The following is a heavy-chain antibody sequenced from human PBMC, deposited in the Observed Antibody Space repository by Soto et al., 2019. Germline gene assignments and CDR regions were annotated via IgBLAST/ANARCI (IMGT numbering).Heavy chain of an antibody. CDR1: GGSISSGDYY. Sequence: SETLSLTCTVSGGSISSGDYYWSWIRQPPGKGLEWIGYIYYSGSTYYNPSLKSRVTISVDTSKNQFSLKLSSVTAADTAVYYCARDGSSWLLDYWGQGTLVTVSS. CDR2: IYYSGST. V-gene: IGHV4-30-4*01. CDR3: ARDGSSWLLDY. D-gene: IGHD6-13*01. J-gene: IGHJ4*02.